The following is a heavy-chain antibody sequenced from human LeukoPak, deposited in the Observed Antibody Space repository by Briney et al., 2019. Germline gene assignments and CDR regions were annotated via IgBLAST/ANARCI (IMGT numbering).Heavy chain of an antibody. CDR3: AGGIEKGLAPLVYFDY. D-gene: IGHD3-16*02. V-gene: IGHV4-30-4*01. CDR1: GGSISSGDYY. CDR2: IYYSGST. Sequence: SETLSLTCTVSGGSISSGDYYWSWIRQPPGKGLEWIGYIYYSGSTYYNPSLKSRVTISVDTSKNQFSLKLSSVTAADTAVYYCAGGIEKGLAPLVYFDYWGQGTLVTVSS. J-gene: IGHJ4*02.